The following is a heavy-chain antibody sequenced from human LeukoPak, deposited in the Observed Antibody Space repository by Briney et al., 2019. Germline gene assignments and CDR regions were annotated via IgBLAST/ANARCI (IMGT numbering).Heavy chain of an antibody. CDR1: GFTFSTSA. J-gene: IGHJ4*02. Sequence: GGSLSLSCAASGFTFSTSAMSWVRQAPGKGLEWVSSISARGDATYYADSVKGRFTISRDNSRNTLFVQMNSLRAEDTAVYYCAKGQRYTSTPPPFDYWGQGTLVTVSS. D-gene: IGHD6-13*01. V-gene: IGHV3-23*01. CDR2: ISARGDAT. CDR3: AKGQRYTSTPPPFDY.